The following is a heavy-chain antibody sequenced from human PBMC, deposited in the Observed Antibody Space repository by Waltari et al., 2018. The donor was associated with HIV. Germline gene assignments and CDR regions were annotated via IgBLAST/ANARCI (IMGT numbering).Heavy chain of an antibody. CDR2: ISSSGSFI. CDR3: ARDSRGTSWSLNWFDP. Sequence: EVQLVASGGGLVKPGGSLRLSCAASGFTFITYSLNWVRQSPGKGLEWVSSISSSGSFIYYADSVKGRFTISRDNAQNSMYLQMNNLRADDSAMYYCARDSRGTSWSLNWFDPWGQGTLVTVSS. J-gene: IGHJ5*02. CDR1: GFTFITYS. D-gene: IGHD6-13*01. V-gene: IGHV3-21*02.